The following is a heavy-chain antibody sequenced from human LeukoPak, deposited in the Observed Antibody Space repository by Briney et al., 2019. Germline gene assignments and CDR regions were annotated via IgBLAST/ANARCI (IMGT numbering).Heavy chain of an antibody. Sequence: PGRSLRLACSAAGVTLTAYHISSGSRAPRQGLVSGSYIRSSGSTIYYADSVKGRFTISRDNAKNSLYLQMNSLRAEDTAVYYCARSRIALGVSEPYYFDYWGQGTLVSVSS. D-gene: IGHD1-14*01. J-gene: IGHJ4*02. CDR2: IRSSGSTI. CDR1: GVTLTAYH. V-gene: IGHV3-11*01. CDR3: ARSRIALGVSEPYYFDY.